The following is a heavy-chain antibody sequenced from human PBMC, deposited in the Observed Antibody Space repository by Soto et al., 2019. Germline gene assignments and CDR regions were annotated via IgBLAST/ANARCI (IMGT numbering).Heavy chain of an antibody. Sequence: QVQLVQSGTEVKKPGSSVKVSCKASGDTFSFYTINWVRQAPGLGLEWAGRINPIVSLSNYAQKFQGRVSMTADKSTITAYMEMRSLSSDDTAMYFCAASYGSGYRAFDYWGQGALVIVSS. CDR3: AASYGSGYRAFDY. CDR2: INPIVSLS. D-gene: IGHD3-10*01. CDR1: GDTFSFYT. J-gene: IGHJ4*02. V-gene: IGHV1-69*02.